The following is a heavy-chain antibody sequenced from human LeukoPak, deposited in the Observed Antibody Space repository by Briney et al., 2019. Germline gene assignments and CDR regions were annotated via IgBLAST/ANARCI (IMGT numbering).Heavy chain of an antibody. CDR1: GGTFSSYA. J-gene: IGHJ4*02. Sequence: GASVKVSCKASGGTFSSYAISWVRQAPGQGLEWMGGIIPILGTANYAQKFQGRVTITADESTSTAYMELSSLRSEDTAVYYCARARVGATTPHYFDYWGQGTLVTVSS. CDR3: ARARVGATTPHYFDY. CDR2: IIPILGTA. D-gene: IGHD1-26*01. V-gene: IGHV1-69*13.